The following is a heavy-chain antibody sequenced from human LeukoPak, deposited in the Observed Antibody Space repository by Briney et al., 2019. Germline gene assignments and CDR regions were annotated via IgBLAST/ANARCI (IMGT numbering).Heavy chain of an antibody. J-gene: IGHJ4*02. CDR2: IIPIFGTA. V-gene: IGHV1-69*05. CDR1: GGTFSSYA. D-gene: IGHD2-15*01. CDR3: ARGNLCSGGSCYSYYLDY. Sequence: SVKVSCKASGGTFSSYAISWVRQAPGQGLEWMGGIIPIFGTANYAQKFQGRVTITTDESTSTAYMELSSLRSEDTAVYYCARGNLCSGGSCYSYYLDYWGQGTLVTVSS.